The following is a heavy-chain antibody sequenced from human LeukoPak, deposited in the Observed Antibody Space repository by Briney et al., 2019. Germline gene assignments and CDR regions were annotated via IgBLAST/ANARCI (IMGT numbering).Heavy chain of an antibody. D-gene: IGHD3-16*02. CDR3: ARSHDHLWGNYPDY. J-gene: IGHJ4*02. CDR1: GGSIDSTNW. V-gene: IGHV4/OR15-8*01. Sequence: PSETLSLTCDVSGGSIDSTNWWNWVRQPPGKGLEWIGEIHHDGRINYNPSLKSRVTLSVGKSKNQFSLRLNSVTAADTAMYYCARSHDHLWGNYPDYWGQGTLVTVSS. CDR2: IHHDGRI.